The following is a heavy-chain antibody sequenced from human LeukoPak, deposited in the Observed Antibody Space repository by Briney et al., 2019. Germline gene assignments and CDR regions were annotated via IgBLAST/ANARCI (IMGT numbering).Heavy chain of an antibody. CDR3: ARDKHYYDSSGYHPQSDY. Sequence: SETLSLTCTVSGGSISSSSYYWGWIRQPPGKGLEWIGSIYYSGSTYYNPSLKSRVTISVDTSKNQFSLKLSSVTAADTAVYYCARDKHYYDSSGYHPQSDYWGQGTLVTVSS. D-gene: IGHD3-22*01. CDR1: GGSISSSSYY. CDR2: IYYSGST. V-gene: IGHV4-39*07. J-gene: IGHJ4*02.